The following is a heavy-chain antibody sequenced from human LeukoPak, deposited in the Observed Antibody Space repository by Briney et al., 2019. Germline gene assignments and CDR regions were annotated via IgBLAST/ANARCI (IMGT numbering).Heavy chain of an antibody. CDR3: AREGGRDFWSGTYYYYYGMDV. CDR1: GGSISSGDYY. D-gene: IGHD3-3*01. Sequence: PSETLSLTCTVSGGSISSGDYYWSWIRQPPGTGLEWIGYIYYSGSTYYNPSLKSRVTISVDTSKNQFSLKLSSVTAADTAVYYCAREGGRDFWSGTYYYYYGMDVWGQGTTVTVSS. J-gene: IGHJ6*02. V-gene: IGHV4-30-4*01. CDR2: IYYSGST.